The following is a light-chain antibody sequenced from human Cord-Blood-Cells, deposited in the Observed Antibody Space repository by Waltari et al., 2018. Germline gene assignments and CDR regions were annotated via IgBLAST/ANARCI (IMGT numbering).Light chain of an antibody. CDR3: QQSYSAPFP. CDR1: QSISSY. CDR2: AAS. V-gene: IGKV1-39*01. Sequence: IQLSHSPTSLSASVGDRVTITCRASQSISSYLNWYQQKPEIAHKLLIYAASSLQSEVPSRFSGSGSATDFTLSISSLRPEECATYYCQQSYSAPFPVGPRTKVDI. J-gene: IGKJ3*01.